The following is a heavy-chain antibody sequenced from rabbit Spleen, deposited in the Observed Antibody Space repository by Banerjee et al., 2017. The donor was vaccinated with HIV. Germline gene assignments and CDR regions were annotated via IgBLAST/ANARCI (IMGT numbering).Heavy chain of an antibody. CDR2: IEVGSSGFT. CDR3: ARDTSSSFSSYGMDL. Sequence: QSLEESGGDLVKPGASLTLTCTASGVSLSISSYMCWVRQAPGKGLEWIACIEVGSSGFTYFATWAKGRFTISKPSSTTVTLQLTSLTAADTATYFCARDTSSSFSSYGMDLWGQGTLVTVS. V-gene: IGHV1S40*01. CDR1: GVSLSISSY. D-gene: IGHD1-1*01. J-gene: IGHJ6*01.